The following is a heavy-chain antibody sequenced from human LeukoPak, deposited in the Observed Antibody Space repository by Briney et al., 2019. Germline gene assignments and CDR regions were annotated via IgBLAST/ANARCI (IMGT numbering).Heavy chain of an antibody. CDR3: ARVRCSSTSCYNWFDP. J-gene: IGHJ5*02. D-gene: IGHD2-2*01. Sequence: ASVKVSCKASGYTSTGYYMHWVRQAPGQGLEWMGWINPNSGGTNYAQKFQGRVTMTRDTSISTAYMELSRLRSDDTAVYYCARVRCSSTSCYNWFDPWGQGTLVTVSS. CDR1: GYTSTGYY. V-gene: IGHV1-2*02. CDR2: INPNSGGT.